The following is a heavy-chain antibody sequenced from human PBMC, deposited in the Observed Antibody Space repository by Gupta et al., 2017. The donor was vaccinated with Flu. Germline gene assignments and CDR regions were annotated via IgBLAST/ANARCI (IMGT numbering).Heavy chain of an antibody. Sequence: EMQLVESGGGLVQPGGSLRVSCEATGFTFSSSSLQWVRQAPGKGLVWVSRINPDGSSTTYAESVKGRFTISRDNAKNTLYLQMNSLGDDDTAVYYCATVTSGCWGQGTLVTVSS. CDR1: GFTFSSSS. V-gene: IGHV3-74*03. CDR3: ATVTSGC. J-gene: IGHJ4*02. D-gene: IGHD4-17*01. CDR2: INPDGSST.